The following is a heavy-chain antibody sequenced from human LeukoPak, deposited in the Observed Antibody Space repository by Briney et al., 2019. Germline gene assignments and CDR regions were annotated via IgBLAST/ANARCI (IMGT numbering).Heavy chain of an antibody. V-gene: IGHV1-2*02. CDR1: GYTFTAYH. CDR2: INPRIDET. Sequence: GASVRVSCKTSGYTFTAYHIHWMRLAPGQGLEWMGWINPRIDETTFAPKFQGRVAMTTDTSLTTAHMELSSLTSDDTAVYFCATEGSYFLTSFDHWGLGTLVTVSS. D-gene: IGHD3-10*01. CDR3: ATEGSYFLTSFDH. J-gene: IGHJ4*02.